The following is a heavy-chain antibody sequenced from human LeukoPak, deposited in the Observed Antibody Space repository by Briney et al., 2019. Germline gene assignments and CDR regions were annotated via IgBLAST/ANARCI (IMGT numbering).Heavy chain of an antibody. D-gene: IGHD1-7*01. CDR1: GGSFSGYY. J-gene: IGHJ4*02. CDR3: ARGTRAGTYFDY. CDR2: INHSGST. V-gene: IGHV4-34*01. Sequence: SETLSLTCAVYGGSFSGYYWSWIRQPPGKGLEWIGEINHSGSTNYNPSLKSRVTRSVDTSKNQFSLKLSSVTAADTAVYYCARGTRAGTYFDYWGQGTLVTVSS.